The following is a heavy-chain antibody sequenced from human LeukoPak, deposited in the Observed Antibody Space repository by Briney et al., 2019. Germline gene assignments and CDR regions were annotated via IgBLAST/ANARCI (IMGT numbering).Heavy chain of an antibody. J-gene: IGHJ6*03. V-gene: IGHV5-51*01. CDR2: IYPGDSDT. CDR1: GYSFTSYW. CDR3: ARRRSTNKYYYYYYTDV. Sequence: GESLKISCKGSGYSFTSYWIGWVRQMPGKGLEWMGIIYPGDSDTRYSPSFQGQVTISADKSISTAYLQWSSLKASDTAMYYCARRRSTNKYYYYYYTDVWGKGTTVTVSS. D-gene: IGHD1/OR15-1a*01.